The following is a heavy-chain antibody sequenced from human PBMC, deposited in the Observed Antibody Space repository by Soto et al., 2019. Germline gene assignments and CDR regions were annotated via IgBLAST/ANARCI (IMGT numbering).Heavy chain of an antibody. CDR3: ARGFYGDNDAFDI. Sequence: GGSLRLSCAASGFTFSSYWMSWVRQAPGKGLEWVANIKQDGSEKYYVDSVKGRFTISRDNAKNSLYLQMNSLRAEDTAVYYCARGFYGDNDAFDIWGQGTMVTVSS. D-gene: IGHD4-17*01. V-gene: IGHV3-7*01. CDR2: IKQDGSEK. CDR1: GFTFSSYW. J-gene: IGHJ3*02.